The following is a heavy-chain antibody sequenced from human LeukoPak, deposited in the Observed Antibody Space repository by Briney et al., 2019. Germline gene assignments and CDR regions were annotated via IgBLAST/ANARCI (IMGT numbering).Heavy chain of an antibody. Sequence: GASVKVSCKVSGYTLTELSMHWARQAPGKGLEWMGGFDPEDGETIYAQKFQGRVTMTEDTSTSTAYMELRSLRSDDTAVYYCARDRPGIAVAGTFPPPHVFDYWGQGTLATVSS. V-gene: IGHV1-24*01. CDR1: GYTLTELS. CDR2: FDPEDGET. CDR3: ARDRPGIAVAGTFPPPHVFDY. D-gene: IGHD6-19*01. J-gene: IGHJ4*02.